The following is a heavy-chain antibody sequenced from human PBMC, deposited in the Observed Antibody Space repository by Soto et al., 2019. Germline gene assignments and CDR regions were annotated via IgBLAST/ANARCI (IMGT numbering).Heavy chain of an antibody. CDR1: GGSFSGYY. V-gene: IGHV4-34*01. CDR2: INHSGST. J-gene: IGHJ4*02. Sequence: SETLSLTCAVYGGSFSGYYWSWIRQPPGKGLEWIGEINHSGSTNYNPSLKSRVTIPVDTSKNQFSLKLSSVTAADTAVYYCASGSYYFDYWGQGTLVTVSS. CDR3: ASGSYYFDY. D-gene: IGHD1-26*01.